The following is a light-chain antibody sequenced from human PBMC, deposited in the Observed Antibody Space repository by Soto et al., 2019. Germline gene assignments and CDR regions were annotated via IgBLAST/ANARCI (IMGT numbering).Light chain of an antibody. CDR2: AAS. CDR1: QSISSSY. J-gene: IGKJ1*01. V-gene: IGKV3-20*01. Sequence: EIVLTQSPGTLSLSPGQRATLPCRASQSISSSYLAWYQQKPGQAPRLLIYAASSRATGIPDRFSGSGSGTDFTLTISRLEPEDFAVYYCQQYGSSGTFGQGTKVDIK. CDR3: QQYGSSGT.